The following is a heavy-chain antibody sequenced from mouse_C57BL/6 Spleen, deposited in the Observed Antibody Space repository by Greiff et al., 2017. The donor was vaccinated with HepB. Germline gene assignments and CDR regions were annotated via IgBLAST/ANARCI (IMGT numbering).Heavy chain of an antibody. Sequence: QVQLQQPGAELVKPGASVKMSCKASGYTFTSYWITWVKQRPGQGLEWIGDIYPGSGSTNYNEKFKSKATLTVDTSSSTAYMQLSSLTSEDSAVYYCARGGSRQLRLYYAMDYWGQGTSVTVSS. J-gene: IGHJ4*01. V-gene: IGHV1-55*01. CDR1: GYTFTSYW. CDR2: IYPGSGST. CDR3: ARGGSRQLRLYYAMDY. D-gene: IGHD3-2*02.